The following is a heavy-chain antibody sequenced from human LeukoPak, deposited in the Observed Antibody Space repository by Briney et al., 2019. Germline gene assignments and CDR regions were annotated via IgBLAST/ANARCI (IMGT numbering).Heavy chain of an antibody. CDR2: IRRDGTYT. J-gene: IGHJ4*02. CDR3: ASDFDMSSTPGDDFDY. D-gene: IGHD3-9*01. V-gene: IGHV3-74*01. CDR1: GFTFRNYW. Sequence: GGSLRLSCSAAGFTFRNYWRAWVRRVPGEGLGWVSRIRRDGTYTSYADSVKGRFNISRDNAKNTVYLEMNSLRTEDTAVYYCASDFDMSSTPGDDFDYWGQGTLVTV.